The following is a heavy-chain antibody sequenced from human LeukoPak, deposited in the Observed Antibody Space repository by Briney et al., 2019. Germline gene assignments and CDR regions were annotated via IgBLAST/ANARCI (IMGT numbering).Heavy chain of an antibody. CDR3: ARVGHYDILTGSYDAFDI. CDR1: GYTFTIYY. J-gene: IGHJ3*02. V-gene: IGHV1-46*03. D-gene: IGHD3-9*01. CDR2: INPSGGST. Sequence: ASVNVSCKASGYTFTIYYMHWVRQAPGQGLEWMGIINPSGGSTSYAQKFQGRVTMTRDTSTSTVYMELSSLRSEDTAVYYCARVGHYDILTGSYDAFDIWGQGTMVTVSS.